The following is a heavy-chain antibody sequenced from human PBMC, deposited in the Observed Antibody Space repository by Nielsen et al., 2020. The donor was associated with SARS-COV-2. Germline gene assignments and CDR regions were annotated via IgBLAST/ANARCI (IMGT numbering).Heavy chain of an antibody. CDR3: ARDIPPHSSSPEYFQH. D-gene: IGHD3-22*01. J-gene: IGHJ1*01. CDR1: GFTFSSYE. CDR2: ISSSGSTI. V-gene: IGHV3-48*03. Sequence: GGSLRLSCAASGFTFSSYEMNWVRQAPGKGLEWVSYISSSGSTIYYADSVKGRFTISRDNSKNTLYLEMNSLRAEDTAVYYCARDIPPHSSSPEYFQHWGQGTLVTVSS.